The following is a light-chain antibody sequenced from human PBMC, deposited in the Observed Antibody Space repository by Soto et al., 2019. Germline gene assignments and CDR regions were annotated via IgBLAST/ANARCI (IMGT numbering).Light chain of an antibody. CDR3: CSYTSTSTHV. CDR2: EVS. J-gene: IGLJ1*01. CDR1: SNDVGGYNF. V-gene: IGLV2-14*01. Sequence: QSALTQPASVSGSPAHTINISCTATSNDVGGYNFVSWYQHHPGKAPKLIIYEVSYRPSGVSNRFSGSKSGNTASLTISGLQADDEADYYCCSYTSTSTHVFGTGTKVTVL.